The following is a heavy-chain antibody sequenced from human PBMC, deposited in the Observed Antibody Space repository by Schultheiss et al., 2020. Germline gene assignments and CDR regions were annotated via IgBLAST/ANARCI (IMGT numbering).Heavy chain of an antibody. Sequence: SETLSLTCTVSGGSISSSTYYWGWIRQPPGKGLEWIGSIYYSGSTYYNPSLKSRVTISVDTSNNQFSLKLSSVTAADTAVYYCARTTTTHAPYYYGMDVWGQGATVTVSS. CDR1: GGSISSSTYY. D-gene: IGHD1-26*01. CDR3: ARTTTTHAPYYYGMDV. J-gene: IGHJ6*02. CDR2: IYYSGST. V-gene: IGHV4-39*07.